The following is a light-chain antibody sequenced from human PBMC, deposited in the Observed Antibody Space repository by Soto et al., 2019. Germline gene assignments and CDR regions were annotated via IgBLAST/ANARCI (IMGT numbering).Light chain of an antibody. CDR1: SSNVGINS. CDR2: STN. CDR3: VAWDDSLNGPV. V-gene: IGLV1-44*01. J-gene: IGLJ2*01. Sequence: QSVLTQPPSASGTPGQRVAIACSGSSSNVGINSVSWYQQFPGAAPKVLIYSTNQRPSGVPDRFSGSKSGTSASLAISGLQPEDEADYYCVAWDDSLNGPVFGGGTMLTVL.